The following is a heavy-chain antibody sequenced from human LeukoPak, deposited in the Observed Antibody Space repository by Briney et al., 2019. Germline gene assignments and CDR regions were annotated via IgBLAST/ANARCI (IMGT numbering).Heavy chain of an antibody. V-gene: IGHV3-9*01. Sequence: PGGSLRLSCAASGFTFDDYAMHWVRQAPGKGLEWVSGISWNSGSIGYADSVKGRFTISRDNAKNSLYLQMNSLRAEDTALYYCAVLTDWFDPWGQGTLVTVSS. D-gene: IGHD4/OR15-4a*01. CDR3: AVLTDWFDP. J-gene: IGHJ5*02. CDR1: GFTFDDYA. CDR2: ISWNSGSI.